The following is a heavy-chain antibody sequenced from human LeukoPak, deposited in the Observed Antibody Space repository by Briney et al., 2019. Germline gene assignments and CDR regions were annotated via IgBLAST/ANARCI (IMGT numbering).Heavy chain of an antibody. D-gene: IGHD3-22*01. V-gene: IGHV3-7*01. Sequence: PGGSLRLSCAASGFTFSNHWMNWVRQAPGKGLEWVANIKQDGSEKYYVDSVKGRFTISRDNAKNSLYLQMNSLRAEDTAVYYCAREPDSSGYYFDYWGQGTLVTVSS. CDR1: GFTFSNHW. CDR2: IKQDGSEK. J-gene: IGHJ4*02. CDR3: AREPDSSGYYFDY.